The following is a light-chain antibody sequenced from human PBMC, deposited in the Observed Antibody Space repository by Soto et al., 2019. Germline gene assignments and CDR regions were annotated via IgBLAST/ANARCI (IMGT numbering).Light chain of an antibody. V-gene: IGLV2-14*01. Sequence: QSVLTKPASVSGSPGQSITISCTGTSNDIGAYNYVSWYQHHPGRAPTLIIYEVTNRPSGVSNRFSGSKSGNTASLTISGLRTEDEADYYCSSYTSSSTLYVFATGTKVTVL. CDR2: EVT. CDR3: SSYTSSSTLYV. CDR1: SNDIGAYNY. J-gene: IGLJ1*01.